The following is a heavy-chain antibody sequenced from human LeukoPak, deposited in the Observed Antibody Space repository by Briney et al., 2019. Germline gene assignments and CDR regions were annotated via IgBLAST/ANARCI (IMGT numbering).Heavy chain of an antibody. Sequence: GRSLRLSCAASGFTFSSYAMHWVRQAPGKGLEWVAVISYDGSNKYYADSVKGRFTISRDNSKNTLYLQMNSLRAEDTAVYYCAKDLIVVPAASDAFDIWGQGTMVTVSS. CDR1: GFTFSSYA. V-gene: IGHV3-30-3*01. CDR3: AKDLIVVPAASDAFDI. J-gene: IGHJ3*02. CDR2: ISYDGSNK. D-gene: IGHD2-2*01.